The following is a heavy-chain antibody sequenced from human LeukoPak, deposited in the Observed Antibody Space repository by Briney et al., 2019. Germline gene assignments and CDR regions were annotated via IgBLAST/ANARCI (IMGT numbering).Heavy chain of an antibody. Sequence: ASGKVSCKVSGYTLTELSMHWVRQAPGQGHEWMGGFDPEDGETIYAQKFQGRVTMTEDTSTDTAYMELSSLRSEDTAVYYCATAPIVAATSPWFDPWGQGTLVTVSS. CDR1: GYTLTELS. CDR2: FDPEDGET. J-gene: IGHJ5*02. V-gene: IGHV1-24*01. CDR3: ATAPIVAATSPWFDP. D-gene: IGHD2-15*01.